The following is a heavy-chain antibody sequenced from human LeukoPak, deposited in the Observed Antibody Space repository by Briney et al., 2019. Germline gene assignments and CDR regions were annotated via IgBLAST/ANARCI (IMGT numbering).Heavy chain of an antibody. CDR1: GFTFSSYE. Sequence: GGSLRLSCAAFGFTFSSYEMNWVRQAPGKGLEWVSYISSSGSTIYYADSVKGRFTISRDNAKNSLYLQMNSLRAEDTAVYYCARGGSGWDDWFDPWGQGTLVTVSS. CDR3: ARGGSGWDDWFDP. CDR2: ISSSGSTI. J-gene: IGHJ5*02. V-gene: IGHV3-48*03. D-gene: IGHD6-19*01.